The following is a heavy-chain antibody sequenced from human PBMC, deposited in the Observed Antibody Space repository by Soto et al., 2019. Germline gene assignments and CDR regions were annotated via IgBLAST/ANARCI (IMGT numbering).Heavy chain of an antibody. CDR2: ISAYNGNT. CDR1: GYTFTSYV. V-gene: IGHV1-18*01. D-gene: IGHD3-3*01. CDR3: ARDGLYYYFWSGYSQPFDY. Sequence: QVQLVQSGAEVKKPGASVKVSCKASGYTFTSYVISWVRQAPGQGREWMGWISAYNGNTNYAQKLQGRVTMTPDTSTRTAYMELRSLRSDDTAVYYCARDGLYYYFWSGYSQPFDYWGQGTLGTVSS. J-gene: IGHJ4*02.